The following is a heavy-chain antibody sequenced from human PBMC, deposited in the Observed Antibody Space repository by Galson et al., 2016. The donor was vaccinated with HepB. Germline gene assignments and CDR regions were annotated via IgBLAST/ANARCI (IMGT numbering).Heavy chain of an antibody. CDR2: ISSGGDIT. V-gene: IGHV3-48*03. Sequence: SLRLSCAGSGFTFNSYAMNWVRQAPRKGPEWVAAISSGGDITYYADSVKGRFTISRDNAEDSLDLQMNSLRAEDTAVYYCARDRGPFDAFDIWGRGTMVTVSS. CDR1: GFTFNSYA. D-gene: IGHD3-10*01. J-gene: IGHJ3*02. CDR3: ARDRGPFDAFDI.